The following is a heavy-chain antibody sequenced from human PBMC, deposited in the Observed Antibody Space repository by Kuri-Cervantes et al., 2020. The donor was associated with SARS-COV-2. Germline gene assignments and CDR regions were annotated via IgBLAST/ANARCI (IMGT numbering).Heavy chain of an antibody. V-gene: IGHV3-7*04. CDR3: ARGAANYYYMDV. CDR1: GFTFSNSW. Sequence: GGSLRLSCAASGFTFSNSWMSWVRQAPGKGLEWVANVKYDGSEKYYVDSVKGRFIISRDNSKNTVSLHMNSLRAEDTAMYYCARGAANYYYMDVWGKGTTVTVSS. J-gene: IGHJ6*03. CDR2: VKYDGSEK.